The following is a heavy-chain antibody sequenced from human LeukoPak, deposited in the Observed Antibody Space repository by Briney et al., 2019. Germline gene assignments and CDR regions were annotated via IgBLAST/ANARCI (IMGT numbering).Heavy chain of an antibody. Sequence: GGSLRLSCAASGFTFNSYAMHWVRQAPGKGLEWVANIKQDGSEKYYVDSVKGRFTISRDNAKNSLYLQMNSLRAEDTAVYYCARDPMTGDYWGQGTLVTVSS. CDR2: IKQDGSEK. J-gene: IGHJ4*02. CDR3: ARDPMTGDY. CDR1: GFTFNSYA. V-gene: IGHV3-7*01.